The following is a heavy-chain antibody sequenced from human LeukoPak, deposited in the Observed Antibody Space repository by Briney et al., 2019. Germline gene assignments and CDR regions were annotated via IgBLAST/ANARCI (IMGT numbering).Heavy chain of an antibody. CDR2: IYYSGST. CDR3: ARAPDSGYCSGGSCYGWFDP. D-gene: IGHD2-15*01. J-gene: IGHJ5*02. Sequence: PSETLSLTCTVSGGSISSYYWSWIRQPPGKGLEWIGYIYYSGSTNYNPSLRSRVTTSVDTSKNQFSLKLSSVTAADTAVYYCARAPDSGYCSGGSCYGWFDPWGQGTLVTVSS. CDR1: GGSISSYY. V-gene: IGHV4-59*01.